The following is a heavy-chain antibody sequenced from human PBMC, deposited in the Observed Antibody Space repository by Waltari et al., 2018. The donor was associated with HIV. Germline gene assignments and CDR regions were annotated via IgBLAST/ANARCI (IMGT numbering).Heavy chain of an antibody. CDR3: ARHEPRNTWFDP. J-gene: IGHJ5*02. V-gene: IGHV4-39*01. Sequence: QLQLQESGPGLVKPSETLSLTCSVSGDSISSSYYHWVWIRQPPGKGLEWIGSIYYSGSTYDNPSLKSRVTISVDTSKNQFSLKLSSVTAADTAIYYCARHEPRNTWFDPWGQGTLVTVSS. CDR2: IYYSGST. CDR1: GDSISSSYYH.